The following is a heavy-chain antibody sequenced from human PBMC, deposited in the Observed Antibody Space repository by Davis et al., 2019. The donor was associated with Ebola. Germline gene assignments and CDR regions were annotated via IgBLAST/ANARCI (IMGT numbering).Heavy chain of an antibody. J-gene: IGHJ4*02. Sequence: KVSCKVSGYTFTAYYLHWVRQAPGQGLEWMGRINPNSGGTNYAQKFQGRVTMTRDTSISTAYMELRRLRSDDTAVYYCARASSDYWGQGTLVTVSS. V-gene: IGHV1-2*06. CDR2: INPNSGGT. CDR3: ARASSDY. CDR1: GYTFTAYY.